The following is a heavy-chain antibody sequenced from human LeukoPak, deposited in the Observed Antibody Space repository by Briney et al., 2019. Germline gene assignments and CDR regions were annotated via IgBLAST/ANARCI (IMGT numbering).Heavy chain of an antibody. CDR3: ARDRYDILTGYWWFDP. J-gene: IGHJ5*02. V-gene: IGHV4-4*07. Sequence: SETLSLTCTVSSGSISSYYWSWIRQPAGKGLQWIGRIYATGSTNYNPSLKSRVTMSVDTSKDQFSLKLSSVTAADTAVYYCARDRYDILTGYWWFDPWGQGTLVTVSS. CDR2: IYATGST. CDR1: SGSISSYY. D-gene: IGHD3-9*01.